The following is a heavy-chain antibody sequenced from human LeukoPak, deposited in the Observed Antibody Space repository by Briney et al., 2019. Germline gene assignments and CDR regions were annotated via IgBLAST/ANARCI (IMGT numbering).Heavy chain of an antibody. CDR1: GYTFTGYY. CDR2: INPNSGGT. V-gene: IGHV1-2*02. D-gene: IGHD3-10*01. Sequence: ASVKVSCKASGYTFTGYYMHWVRQAPGQGLEWMGWINPNSGGTNYAQKFQGRVTMTRDTSISTAYMELSRLRSDDTAVYYCARGWLMGGNWFDPWGQGTLVTVSS. CDR3: ARGWLMGGNWFDP. J-gene: IGHJ5*02.